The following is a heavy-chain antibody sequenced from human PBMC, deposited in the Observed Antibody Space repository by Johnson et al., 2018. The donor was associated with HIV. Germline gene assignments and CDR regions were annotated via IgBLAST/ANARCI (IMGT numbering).Heavy chain of an antibody. D-gene: IGHD1-26*01. J-gene: IGHJ3*02. CDR2: IHWNGGRI. Sequence: EVQLMESGGGLVQPGGSLRLSCAASGFTLNDHAMTWVRQAPGKGLEWVSGIHWNGGRIGYADSVKGRFTISRDNSKNSLYLQMNSLKTEDTAIYYCVRVKSGGAFDIWGQGTMVTVSS. CDR1: GFTLNDHA. CDR3: VRVKSGGAFDI. V-gene: IGHV3-20*04.